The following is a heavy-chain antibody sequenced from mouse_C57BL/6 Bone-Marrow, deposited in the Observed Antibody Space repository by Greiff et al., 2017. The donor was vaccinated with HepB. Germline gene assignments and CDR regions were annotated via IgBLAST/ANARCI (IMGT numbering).Heavy chain of an antibody. J-gene: IGHJ4*01. V-gene: IGHV1-55*01. CDR1: GYTFTSYW. CDR2: IYPGSGST. Sequence: VQLQQPGAELVKPGASVKMSCKASGYTFTSYWITWVKQRPGQGLEWIGDIYPGSGSTNYNEKFKSKATLTVDTSSSTAYMQLSSLTSEDSAVYYCARRIYYGNWWAMDYWGQGTSVTVSS. D-gene: IGHD2-1*01. CDR3: ARRIYYGNWWAMDY.